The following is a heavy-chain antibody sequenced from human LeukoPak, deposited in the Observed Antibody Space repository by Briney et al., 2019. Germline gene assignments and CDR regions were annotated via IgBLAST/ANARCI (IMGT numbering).Heavy chain of an antibody. CDR3: ARVALGGSYSDY. V-gene: IGHV3-64*01. CDR2: ISSNGGST. D-gene: IGHD1-26*01. J-gene: IGHJ4*02. Sequence: PGGSLRLSYAASGFTFSSYAMHWVRQAPGKGLEYVSAISSNGGSTYYANSVKGRFTISRDNSKNTLYLQMGSLRAEDMAVYYCARVALGGSYSDYWGQGTLVTVSS. CDR1: GFTFSSYA.